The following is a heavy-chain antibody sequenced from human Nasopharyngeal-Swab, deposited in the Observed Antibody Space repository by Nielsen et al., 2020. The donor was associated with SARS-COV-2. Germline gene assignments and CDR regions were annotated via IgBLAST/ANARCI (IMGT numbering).Heavy chain of an antibody. Sequence: GESLKISCAPSGFTFRIYGMHWVRQAPGKGLEWVAVTSFDGSNKSYADSVKGRFTISKDYAQNTLYLHMNSLRAEDTAVYYCAKGLRVGSAYYFYYYMDVWGKGTTVPSP. J-gene: IGHJ6*03. D-gene: IGHD1-26*01. CDR1: GFTFRIYG. CDR3: AKGLRVGSAYYFYYYMDV. V-gene: IGHV3-30*05. CDR2: TSFDGSNK.